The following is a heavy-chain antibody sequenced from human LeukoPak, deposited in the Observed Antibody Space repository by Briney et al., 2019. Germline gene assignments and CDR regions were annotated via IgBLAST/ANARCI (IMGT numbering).Heavy chain of an antibody. CDR2: INHSGST. J-gene: IGHJ4*02. CDR3: ARLATTVVSGTDY. CDR1: GGSFSGYY. Sequence: SETLSLTCAVYGGSFSGYYWSWIRQPPGKGLEWIGEINHSGSTNYTPSLKSRVTISVDTSKNQFSLKLSSVTAADTAVYYCARLATTVVSGTDYWGQGTLVTVSS. D-gene: IGHD4-23*01. V-gene: IGHV4-34*01.